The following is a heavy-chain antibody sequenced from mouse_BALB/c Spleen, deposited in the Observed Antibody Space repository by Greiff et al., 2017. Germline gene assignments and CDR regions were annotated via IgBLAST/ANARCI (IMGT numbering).Heavy chain of an antibody. CDR1: GYSFTGYY. D-gene: IGHD2-14*01. CDR3: ARTYYRYDERTAWFAY. CDR2: ISCYNGAT. V-gene: IGHV1S34*01. J-gene: IGHJ3*01. Sequence: LVKTGASVKISCKASGYSFTGYYMHWVKQSHGKSLEWIGYISCYNGATSYNQKFKGKATFTVDTSSSTAYMQFNSLTSEDSAVYYCARTYYRYDERTAWFAYWGQGTLVTVSA.